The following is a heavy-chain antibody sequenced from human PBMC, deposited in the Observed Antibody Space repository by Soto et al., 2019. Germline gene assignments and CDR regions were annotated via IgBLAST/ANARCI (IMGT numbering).Heavy chain of an antibody. V-gene: IGHV3-11*01. Sequence: PGGSLRLSCAASGFTFSDYYMNWIRQAPGKGLEWVSYISSGAITIYYADSVKGRFTISRDNAKNSLYLQMNSLRAEDTAVYYCAGQYSSSSVEFWGQGTLVTV. CDR2: ISSGAITI. J-gene: IGHJ4*02. CDR3: AGQYSSSSVEF. CDR1: GFTFSDYY. D-gene: IGHD6-6*01.